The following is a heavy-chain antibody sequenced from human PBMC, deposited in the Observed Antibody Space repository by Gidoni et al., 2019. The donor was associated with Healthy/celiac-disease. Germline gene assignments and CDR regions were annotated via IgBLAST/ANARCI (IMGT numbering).Heavy chain of an antibody. D-gene: IGHD1-26*01. V-gene: IGHV3-21*01. Sequence: EVQLVASGGGLVKPGGSLRLSCAASGFTFSSYSMNWVRQAPGKGLAWVSSISSSSSYIYYADSGKGRFTISRDNAKNSLYLQMNSLRAEDTAVYYCAREGLVEYYFDYWGQGTLVTVSS. CDR2: ISSSSSYI. J-gene: IGHJ4*02. CDR1: GFTFSSYS. CDR3: AREGLVEYYFDY.